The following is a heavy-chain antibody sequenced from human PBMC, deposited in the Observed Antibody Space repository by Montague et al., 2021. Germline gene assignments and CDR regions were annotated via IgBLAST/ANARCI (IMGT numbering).Heavy chain of an antibody. CDR2: IYYSGNS. Sequence: SETLSLTCTVSGASITSNIYYWGWIRQSPGKGLEWIVSIYYSGNSFYQPSLKIRITMAVDTSQNQFSLKLSSVTAADTAIYYCARVFSSWYVGWFDPWGQGTLVTVSS. V-gene: IGHV4-39*07. J-gene: IGHJ5*02. D-gene: IGHD6-13*01. CDR1: GASITSNIYY. CDR3: ARVFSSWYVGWFDP.